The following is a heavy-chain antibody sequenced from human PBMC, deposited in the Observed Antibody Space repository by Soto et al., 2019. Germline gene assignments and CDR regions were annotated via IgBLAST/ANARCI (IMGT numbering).Heavy chain of an antibody. CDR2: INSDGSSA. D-gene: IGHD2-2*01. V-gene: IGHV3-74*01. J-gene: IGHJ1*01. CDR3: AKGVPAATRYFQH. Sequence: PGGSLRLSCAASGFSFRSYWMHWVRHAPGKGLVWVSRINSDGSSATYADSVKGRFTISRDNAKNTLYLQMNSLTPEDTAVYYCAKGVPAATRYFQHWGQGTLVTVSS. CDR1: GFSFRSYW.